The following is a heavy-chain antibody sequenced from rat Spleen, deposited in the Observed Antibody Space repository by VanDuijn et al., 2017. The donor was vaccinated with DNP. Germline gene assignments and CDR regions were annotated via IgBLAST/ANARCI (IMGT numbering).Heavy chain of an antibody. J-gene: IGHJ1*01. Sequence: EVQLVESGGGLVQPGRSLKVSCAASGFTFSDYYMAWVRQAPTKGLEWVASISYEGSSTYYRDSVKGRFTISRDNAKSPLYLQMDSLKSEDTATYYCARWGYTTNYYSKWYFDLWGPGTMVTVSS. CDR3: ARWGYTTNYYSKWYFDL. V-gene: IGHV5-22*01. CDR1: GFTFSDYY. D-gene: IGHD1-6*01. CDR2: ISYEGSST.